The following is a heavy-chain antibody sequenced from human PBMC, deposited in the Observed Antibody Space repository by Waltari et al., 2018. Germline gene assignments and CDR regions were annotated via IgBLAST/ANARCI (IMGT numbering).Heavy chain of an antibody. V-gene: IGHV4-34*01. CDR3: ANRDLNKSYYYMDV. Sequence: SLTCGVYGGSFSGNYWSWIRQSPGKGLEWIGEINHSGNTKYNPSLKSRVTISVDTFKNYFSLNLTSVTAADTAVYYCANRDLNKSYYYMDVWGKGTTVIVSS. J-gene: IGHJ6*03. CDR2: INHSGNT. CDR1: GGSFSGNY.